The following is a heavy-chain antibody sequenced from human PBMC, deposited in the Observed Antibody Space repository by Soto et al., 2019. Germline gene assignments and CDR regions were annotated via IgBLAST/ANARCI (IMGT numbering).Heavy chain of an antibody. V-gene: IGHV3-23*01. Sequence: GGSLRLSCAASGFTFSSFAMNWARQAPGKGLEWVSGISGSGDSTYYADSVKGRFTISRDNSKNTLYLQMNSLRAEDTAVYYCAKPLDYGDYGGYFDYWGQGTLVTVSS. J-gene: IGHJ4*02. CDR1: GFTFSSFA. D-gene: IGHD4-17*01. CDR2: ISGSGDST. CDR3: AKPLDYGDYGGYFDY.